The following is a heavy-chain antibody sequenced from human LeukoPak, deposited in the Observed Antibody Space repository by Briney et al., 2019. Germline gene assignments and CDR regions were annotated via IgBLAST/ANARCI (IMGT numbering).Heavy chain of an antibody. CDR2: IYNSGST. V-gene: IGHV4-59*01. Sequence: PSGTLSLTCTVSGGSISSYYWSWIRQPPGKGLEWIGYIYNSGSTNCNTSLKSRVTISVDTSKNQFSLKLSSVTAADTAVYYCARGISAVGNYFDYWGQGTLVTVSS. CDR1: GGSISSYY. D-gene: IGHD6-13*01. CDR3: ARGISAVGNYFDY. J-gene: IGHJ4*02.